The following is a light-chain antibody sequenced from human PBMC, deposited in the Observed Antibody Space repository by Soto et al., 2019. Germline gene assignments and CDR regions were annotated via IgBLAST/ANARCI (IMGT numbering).Light chain of an antibody. CDR1: NSNIGAGYD. CDR2: TNN. V-gene: IGLV1-40*01. J-gene: IGLJ1*01. Sequence: QSVLTQPHSVSGAPGQRVTISCTGSNSNIGAGYDVHWYLQLPGTAPKLLVYTNNNRPSGVPDRFSGSKSGTSASLAITGLQAEDEADYYCQSYDSRLSAYVFGTGTKVTVL. CDR3: QSYDSRLSAYV.